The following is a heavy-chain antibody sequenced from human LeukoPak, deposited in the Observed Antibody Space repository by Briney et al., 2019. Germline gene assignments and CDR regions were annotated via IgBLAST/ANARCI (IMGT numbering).Heavy chain of an antibody. D-gene: IGHD3-3*02. CDR1: GFTVSTYY. CDR3: ARVGDHFHWNLDL. V-gene: IGHV3-53*01. J-gene: IGHJ2*01. Sequence: GGSLRLSCAASGFTVSTYYMNWVRQAPGKGLEWVSIIYSGGTTYYADSVKGRFTISRDTSKNTLSLQMSSLRAEDTAVYFCARVGDHFHWNLDLWGRGTMVTVSS. CDR2: IYSGGTT.